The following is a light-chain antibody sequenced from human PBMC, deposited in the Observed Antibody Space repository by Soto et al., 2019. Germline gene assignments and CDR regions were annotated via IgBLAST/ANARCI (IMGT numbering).Light chain of an antibody. CDR1: RGISSY. V-gene: IGKV3-20*01. CDR2: GAS. Sequence: ETVLTQSPATLSLSPGERATLSCRASRGISSYLGWYQQKPGQAPRLLIYGASNRATGIPDRFSGSGSGTDFTLTISRLEPEDFAMYYCQQFGTSRLTFGGGTKVDIK. J-gene: IGKJ4*01. CDR3: QQFGTSRLT.